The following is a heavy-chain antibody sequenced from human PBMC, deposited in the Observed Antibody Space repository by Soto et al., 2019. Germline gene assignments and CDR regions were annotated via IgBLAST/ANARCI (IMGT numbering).Heavy chain of an antibody. Sequence: QVQLVESGGGVVQPGRFLRLSCVASGFTFSSYGMHWVRQAPGKGLEWVAVIWYDGSNKYYADSVKGRFTISRDNSKNTLYLQMNSLRAEDTAVYYCARDISSGWYEGADYWGQGTLVTVSS. CDR3: ARDISSGWYEGADY. V-gene: IGHV3-33*01. CDR2: IWYDGSNK. J-gene: IGHJ4*02. CDR1: GFTFSSYG. D-gene: IGHD6-19*01.